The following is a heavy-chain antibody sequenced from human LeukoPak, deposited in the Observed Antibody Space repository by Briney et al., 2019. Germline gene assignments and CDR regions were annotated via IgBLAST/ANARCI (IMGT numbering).Heavy chain of an antibody. V-gene: IGHV1-46*01. CDR3: ARAYSGYDLYYYYGMDV. CDR1: GYTFTSYY. Sequence: ASVTVSFKASGYTFTSYYMHWVRQAPGQGLEWMGIINPSGGSTSYAQKFQGRVTMTRDTSTSTVYMELSSLRSEDTAVYYCARAYSGYDLYYYYGMDVWGQGTTVTVSS. D-gene: IGHD5-12*01. CDR2: INPSGGST. J-gene: IGHJ6*02.